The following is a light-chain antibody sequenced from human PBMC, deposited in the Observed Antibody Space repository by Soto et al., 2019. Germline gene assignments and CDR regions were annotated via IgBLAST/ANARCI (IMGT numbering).Light chain of an antibody. J-gene: IGKJ1*01. V-gene: IGKV3-20*01. CDR3: QKYGTYSGCT. CDR2: GAS. Sequence: IVFTQSPCTLSLSPGERSTLSFMASLRVSSNYLAFYQQKPGQGPRLLIYGASSRATDIPDRFSGSGSGTDFTLNIRRLEPEDSAMYFRQKYGTYSGCTFGQGTXVEIK. CDR1: LRVSSNY.